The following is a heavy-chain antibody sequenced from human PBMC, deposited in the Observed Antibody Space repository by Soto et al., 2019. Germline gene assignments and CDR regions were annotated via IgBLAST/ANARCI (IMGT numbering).Heavy chain of an antibody. CDR1: GFIFSNYA. D-gene: IGHD3-22*01. CDR2: ISGSGVNT. V-gene: IGHV3-23*01. CDR3: ARGDNDSSGYYSLNWFDP. Sequence: PGGSLRLSCAASGFIFSNYAMSWVRQAPGKGPEWVSSISGSGVNTFYADSVKGRFTISRDNSKNMLYLQMSSLRDEDTAVYYCARGDNDSSGYYSLNWFDPWGQGTLVTVSS. J-gene: IGHJ5*02.